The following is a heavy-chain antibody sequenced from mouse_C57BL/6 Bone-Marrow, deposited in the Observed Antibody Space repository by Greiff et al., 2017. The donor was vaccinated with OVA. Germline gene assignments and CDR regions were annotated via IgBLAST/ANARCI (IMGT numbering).Heavy chain of an antibody. CDR3: ASVGYLTPFAY. CDR2: INSDGGST. J-gene: IGHJ3*01. V-gene: IGHV5-2*01. D-gene: IGHD2-2*01. CDR1: EYEFPSHD. Sequence: EVQLQESGGGLVQPGESLKLSCESNEYEFPSHDMSWVRRTPEQRLELVAAINSDGGSTYYPDPMERRFIISRDNTKKTLYLQMSSLGTEDTALYYCASVGYLTPFAYWGQGTLVTVSA.